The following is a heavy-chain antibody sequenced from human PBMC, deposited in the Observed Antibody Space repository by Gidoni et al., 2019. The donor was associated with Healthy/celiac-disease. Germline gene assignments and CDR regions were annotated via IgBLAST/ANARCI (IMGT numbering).Heavy chain of an antibody. J-gene: IGHJ5*02. V-gene: IGHV3-9*01. D-gene: IGHD2-15*01. CDR3: GKEGCSGGSCYAEVGWFDH. CDR1: RLHLYDSD. CDR2: ISWESGSI. Sequence: EVLLVVYGGGFLHPGWSLPLPFPASRLHLYDSDVPWVRHAPGKGLEWVSGISWESGSIGYADCVKGRFTSARDNAKKYLYLQMNSLRAEDTAVYYCGKEGCSGGSCYAEVGWFDHWGQGTLVTVSS.